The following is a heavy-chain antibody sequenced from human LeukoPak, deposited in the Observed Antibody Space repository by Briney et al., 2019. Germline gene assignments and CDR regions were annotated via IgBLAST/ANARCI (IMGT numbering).Heavy chain of an antibody. CDR3: TSRKLVLAGDDY. CDR2: ATSKSNVYAT. Sequence: ETLTLTCTASGVSFSGCDLHWARHGYAPGLGLVCQATSKSNVYATAYAPSKKGRSIISGDASKHTALLQLRGMSPDAAADFYCTSRKLVLAGDDYWGQGTLVTVSS. J-gene: IGHJ4*02. CDR1: GVSFSGCD. V-gene: IGHV3-73*01. D-gene: IGHD1-14*01.